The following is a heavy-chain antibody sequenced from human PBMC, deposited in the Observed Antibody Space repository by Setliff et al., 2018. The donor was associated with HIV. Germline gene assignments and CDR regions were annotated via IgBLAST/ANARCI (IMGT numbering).Heavy chain of an antibody. CDR3: ASPSGSSWLDFDY. D-gene: IGHD6-13*01. CDR1: GASISSDT. V-gene: IGHV4-38-2*02. J-gene: IGHJ4*02. Sequence: SETLSLTCIVSGASISSDTWGWIRQPPGKGLEWIGSIYHSGSTYYNPSLKSRVTISVDTSKNQFSLKLSSVTAADTAVYYCASPSGSSWLDFDYWGQGTLVTVSS. CDR2: IYHSGST.